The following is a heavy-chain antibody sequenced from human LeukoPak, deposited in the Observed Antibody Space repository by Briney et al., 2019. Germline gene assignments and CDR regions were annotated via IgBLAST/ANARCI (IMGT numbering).Heavy chain of an antibody. CDR1: GYTFTSYA. J-gene: IGHJ3*02. CDR2: ISTYTGNT. V-gene: IGHV1-18*01. D-gene: IGHD3-22*01. Sequence: ASVKVSCKTSGYTFTSYAISWVRQAPGQGLECMGGISTYTGNTDYAQKLQGRVTMTTDTSTSTAYMELRSLSSDDTAVYYCARVLVVSSDAFDIWGQGTMVTVSS. CDR3: ARVLVVSSDAFDI.